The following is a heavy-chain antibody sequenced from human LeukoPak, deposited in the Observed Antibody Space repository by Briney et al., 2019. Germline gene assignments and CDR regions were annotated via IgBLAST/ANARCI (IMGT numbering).Heavy chain of an antibody. V-gene: IGHV3-48*01. CDR1: GFTFSSYS. CDR2: IKGSGDSI. J-gene: IGHJ4*02. CDR3: ARVAMAGTTFDY. Sequence: GGSLRLSCAASGFTFSSYSMNWVRQAPGKGLEWVSYIKGSGDSIFYADSVKGRFTISRDNAKNSLYLQMNSLRAEDTAVYYCARVAMAGTTFDYWGQGTLVTVSS. D-gene: IGHD6-19*01.